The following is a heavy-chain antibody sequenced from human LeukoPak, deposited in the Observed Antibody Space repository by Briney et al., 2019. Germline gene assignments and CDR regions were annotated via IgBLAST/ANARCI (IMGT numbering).Heavy chain of an antibody. D-gene: IGHD2-21*01. CDR3: ARYRYCGGDCYSGSFAY. V-gene: IGHV3-21*01. CDR1: GFTFSSYS. J-gene: IGHJ4*02. CDR2: ISSSSSYI. Sequence: GGSLRLSCAASGFTFSSYSMNWVRQAPGKGLEWVSSISSSSSYIYYADSVKGRFTISRDNAKNSLYLQMNSLRAEDTAVYYCARYRYCGGDCYSGSFAYWGQGTLVAVSS.